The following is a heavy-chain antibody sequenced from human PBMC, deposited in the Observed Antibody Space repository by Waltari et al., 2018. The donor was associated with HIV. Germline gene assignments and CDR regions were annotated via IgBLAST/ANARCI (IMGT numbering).Heavy chain of an antibody. J-gene: IGHJ5*02. CDR3: ARLMGLGGSSAWGNNWFDP. CDR1: GHIFNNYW. CDR2: IYAVESKV. V-gene: IGHV5-51*01. Sequence: EEQLVQSGAEVKKPGESLKISCRGSGHIFNNYWIAWVRQTPGKGLEWMGIIYAVESKVQFNRAFQGRVSISIDKSVTTASLQLSSLKASDTGMYYCARLMGLGGSSAWGNNWFDPWGQGTLVTVSS. D-gene: IGHD6-19*01.